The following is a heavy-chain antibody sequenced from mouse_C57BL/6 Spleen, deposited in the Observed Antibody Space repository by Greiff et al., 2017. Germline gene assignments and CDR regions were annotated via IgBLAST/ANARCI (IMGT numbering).Heavy chain of an antibody. J-gene: IGHJ2*01. D-gene: IGHD4-1*01. CDR2: IYPSDSAT. Sequence: QVQLQQPGAELVRPGSSVKLSCKASGYTFTSYWMDWVKQRPGQGLEWIGNIYPSDSATHYNQQFKDKATLTVDKSSSTAYIQLSSLTSEDSAVYYCARGLGRTDDWGQGTTLTVSS. V-gene: IGHV1-61*01. CDR1: GYTFTSYW. CDR3: ARGLGRTDD.